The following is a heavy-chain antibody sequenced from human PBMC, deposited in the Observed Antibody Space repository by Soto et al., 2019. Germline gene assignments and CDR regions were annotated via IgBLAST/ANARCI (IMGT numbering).Heavy chain of an antibody. CDR3: ARDRFALGGELKGAFDI. CDR2: ISSSSSYI. V-gene: IGHV3-21*01. CDR1: GFTFSSYS. J-gene: IGHJ3*02. Sequence: GGSLRLSCAASGFTFSSYSMNWVRQAPGKGLEWVSSISSSSSYIYYADSVKGRFTISRDNAKNSLYLQMNSLRAEDTAEYYCARDRFALGGELKGAFDIWGQGTMVTVSS. D-gene: IGHD3-16*01.